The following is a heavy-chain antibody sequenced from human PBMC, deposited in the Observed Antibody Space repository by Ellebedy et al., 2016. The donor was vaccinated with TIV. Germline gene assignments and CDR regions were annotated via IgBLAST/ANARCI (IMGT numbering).Heavy chain of an antibody. CDR2: ISAYNGNT. D-gene: IGHD1-26*01. CDR1: GYTFSGYY. Sequence: ASVKVSXXASGYTFSGYYMHWVRQAPGQGLEWMGWISAYNGNTNYAQKLQGRVTMTTDTSTSTAYMELRSLRSDDTAVYYCARGWAEVEGYFDLWGRGTLVTVSS. J-gene: IGHJ2*01. CDR3: ARGWAEVEGYFDL. V-gene: IGHV1-18*04.